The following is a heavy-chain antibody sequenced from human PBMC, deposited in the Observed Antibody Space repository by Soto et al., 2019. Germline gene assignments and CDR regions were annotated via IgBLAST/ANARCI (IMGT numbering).Heavy chain of an antibody. D-gene: IGHD3-3*01. CDR2: IYYSGST. V-gene: IGHV4-30-4*01. J-gene: IGHJ4*02. CDR3: AGAYVLRFLEWLGPQYYFDY. Sequence: PPETLSLTCAVSGGSINSSTYYWSWIRQPPGKGLEWIGYIYYSGSTYYNPSLKSRVTISVDTSKNQFSLRLSSVTAADTAVYYCAGAYVLRFLEWLGPQYYFDYWGQGTLVTVSS. CDR1: GGSINSSTYY.